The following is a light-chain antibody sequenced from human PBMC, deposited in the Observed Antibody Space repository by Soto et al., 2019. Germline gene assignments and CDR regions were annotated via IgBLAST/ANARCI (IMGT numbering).Light chain of an antibody. J-gene: IGLJ1*01. CDR2: DVS. CDR1: SSDVGGYNY. V-gene: IGLV2-14*01. Sequence: QSLLTQPASVSGSPGQSITISCPGTSSDVGGYNYVSWYQQHPGKAPKLMIYDVSNRPSGVSNRFSGSKSGNTASLTISGLQAEDEADYYCSSYTSSSPYYVFGTGTKVTVL. CDR3: SSYTSSSPYYV.